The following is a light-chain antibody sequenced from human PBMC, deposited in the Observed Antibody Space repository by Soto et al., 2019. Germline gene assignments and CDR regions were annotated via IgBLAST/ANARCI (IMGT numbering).Light chain of an antibody. J-gene: IGKJ1*01. CDR2: GAS. Sequence: EIVMTQSPATLSVSPGEGATLSCRASQSVSSNLAWYQQQPGQAPRLLIYGASTRATGIPARFSGSGSGTEFTLTISSLQSEDFVVYYCQHYNNWPRTFGQGTKVDFK. CDR3: QHYNNWPRT. V-gene: IGKV3-15*01. CDR1: QSVSSN.